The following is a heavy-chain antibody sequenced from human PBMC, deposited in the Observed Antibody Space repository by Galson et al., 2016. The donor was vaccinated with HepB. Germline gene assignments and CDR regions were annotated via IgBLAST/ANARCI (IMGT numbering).Heavy chain of an antibody. Sequence: SLRLSCAASGFTFSNYWMTWVRQAPGKGLEWVATISLDAINAYYVDSVKGRFTLSRDNPKKTLSLHMNILRPEDTAVYYCARDQWSSMWQDNSNGMDVWGQGTTVIVSS. D-gene: IGHD6-19*01. CDR1: GFTFSNYW. V-gene: IGHV3-30*03. CDR3: ARDQWSSMWQDNSNGMDV. CDR2: ISLDAINA. J-gene: IGHJ6*02.